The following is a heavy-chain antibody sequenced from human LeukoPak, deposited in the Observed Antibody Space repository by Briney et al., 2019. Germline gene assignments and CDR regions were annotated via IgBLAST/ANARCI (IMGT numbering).Heavy chain of an antibody. J-gene: IGHJ4*02. CDR3: ARDISWGSTIDY. CDR2: MKQDGSEK. D-gene: IGHD3-16*01. V-gene: IGHV3-7*01. Sequence: GGSLRLSCAASGFTFSNYWMSWVRQAPGKGLEWVANMKQDGSEKYYVDSVKGRFTISRDSSKNTLYLQMNSLRAEDTALYYCARDISWGSTIDYWGQGTLVTVSS. CDR1: GFTFSNYW.